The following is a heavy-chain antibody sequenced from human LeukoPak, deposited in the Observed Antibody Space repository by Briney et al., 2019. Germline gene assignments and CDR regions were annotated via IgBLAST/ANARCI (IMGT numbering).Heavy chain of an antibody. Sequence: SETLSLTCTVSGGSISSSSYYWSWIRQPPGKGLEWIGYIYHSGSTYYNPSLKSRVTISVDRSKNQFSLKLSSVTAADTAVYYCARMYYYDSSGLFYYYGMDVWGQGTTVTVSS. D-gene: IGHD3-22*01. J-gene: IGHJ6*02. V-gene: IGHV4-30-2*01. CDR2: IYHSGST. CDR1: GGSISSSSYY. CDR3: ARMYYYDSSGLFYYYGMDV.